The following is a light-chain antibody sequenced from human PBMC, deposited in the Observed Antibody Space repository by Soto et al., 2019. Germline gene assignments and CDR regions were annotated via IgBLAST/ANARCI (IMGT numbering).Light chain of an antibody. CDR2: AAS. CDR1: QTISSW. CDR3: QQLKSLPIP. Sequence: IQEIKTPYTLPAWKEDRVTITSQASQTISSWLAWYQQKPGKAPKLLIYAASTLQSGVPSRFSGSGSGTEITLTICSLQPEDFALYYCQQLKSLPIPFGQGTRLEIK. V-gene: IGKV1-9*01. J-gene: IGKJ5*01.